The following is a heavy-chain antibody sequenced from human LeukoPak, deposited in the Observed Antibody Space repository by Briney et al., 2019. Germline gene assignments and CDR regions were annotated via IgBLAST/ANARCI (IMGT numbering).Heavy chain of an antibody. CDR2: IRSKANSYAT. CDR3: TRPHSGSYSN. Sequence: PGGSLKLSCAASGFTFSGSAMHWVRQASGKGLEWDGRIRSKANSYATAYAASVKGRFTISRDDSKNTAYLQMNSLKTEDTAVYYCTRPHSGSYSNWGQGTLVTVSS. J-gene: IGHJ4*02. CDR1: GFTFSGSA. V-gene: IGHV3-73*01. D-gene: IGHD1-26*01.